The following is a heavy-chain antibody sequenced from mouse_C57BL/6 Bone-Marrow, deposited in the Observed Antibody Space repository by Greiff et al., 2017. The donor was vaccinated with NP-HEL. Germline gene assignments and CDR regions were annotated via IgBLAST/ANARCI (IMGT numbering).Heavy chain of an antibody. CDR2: IRSKSNNYAT. J-gene: IGHJ2*01. CDR1: GFSFNTYA. Sequence: EVKLVESGGGLVQPKGSLKLSCAASGFSFNTYAMNWVRQAPGKGLEWVARIRSKSNNYATYYADSVKDRFTISRDDSESMLYLQMNNLKTEDTAMYYCVRHDWDFDYWGQGTTLTVSS. D-gene: IGHD4-1*01. V-gene: IGHV10-1*01. CDR3: VRHDWDFDY.